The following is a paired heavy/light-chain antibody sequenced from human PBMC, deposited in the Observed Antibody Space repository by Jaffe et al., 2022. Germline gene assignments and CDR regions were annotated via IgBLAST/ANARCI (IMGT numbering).Light chain of an antibody. Sequence: DIQMTQSPSTLSASVGDRVTITCRASQSISSWLAWYQQKPGKAPKLLIYKASSLESGVPSRFSGSGSGTEFTLTISSLQPDDFATYYCQQYNTIGGFTFGPGTKVDIK. CDR3: QQYNTIGGFT. J-gene: IGKJ3*01. CDR1: QSISSW. CDR2: KAS. V-gene: IGKV1-5*03.
Heavy chain of an antibody. CDR3: AKGTFGGVIGYFDY. V-gene: IGHV3-23*01. CDR1: GFTFSSYA. CDR2: ISGSGGST. Sequence: EVQLLESGGGLVQPGGSLRLSCAASGFTFSSYAMSWVRQAPGKGLEWVSAISGSGGSTYYADSVKGRFTISRDNSKNTLYLQMNSLRAEDTAVYYCAKGTFGGVIGYFDYWGQGTLVTVSS. J-gene: IGHJ4*02. D-gene: IGHD3-16*02.